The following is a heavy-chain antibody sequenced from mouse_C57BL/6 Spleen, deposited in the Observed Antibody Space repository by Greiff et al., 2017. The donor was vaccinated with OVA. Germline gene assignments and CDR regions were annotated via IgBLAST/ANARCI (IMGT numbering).Heavy chain of an antibody. Sequence: QVQLQQSGAELVKPGASVKISCKASGSALSSYWMNWVKRRPGKGLEWIGQIYPGEGDTNYNGKFKGKATLTADKSSSTAYMQLSSLTSEDSAVYFCARSGDYGNWFAYWGQGTLVTVSA. CDR3: ARSGDYGNWFAY. J-gene: IGHJ3*01. CDR2: IYPGEGDT. CDR1: GSALSSYW. D-gene: IGHD2-1*01. V-gene: IGHV1-80*01.